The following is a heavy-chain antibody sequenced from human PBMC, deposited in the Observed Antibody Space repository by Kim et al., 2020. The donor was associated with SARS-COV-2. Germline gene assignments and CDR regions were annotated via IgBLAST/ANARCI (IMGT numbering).Heavy chain of an antibody. D-gene: IGHD6-13*01. Sequence: GGSLRLFCAASGFTFSSYAMHWVRQAPGKGLEWVAVISYDGSNKYYADSVKGRFTISRDNSKNTLYLQMNSLRAEDTAVYYCARDLSSSWFYYYYYGMDVWGQGTTVTVSS. CDR2: ISYDGSNK. V-gene: IGHV3-30*04. CDR3: ARDLSSSWFYYYYYGMDV. J-gene: IGHJ6*02. CDR1: GFTFSSYA.